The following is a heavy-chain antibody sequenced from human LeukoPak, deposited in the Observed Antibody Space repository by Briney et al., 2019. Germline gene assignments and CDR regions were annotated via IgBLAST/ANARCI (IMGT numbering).Heavy chain of an antibody. D-gene: IGHD6-19*01. J-gene: IGHJ5*01. CDR2: INANSGTT. CDR3: APAMCGGLAVRADSFHP. V-gene: IGHV3-23*01. Sequence: QPGRSLRLSCAASGFVFNVYAMIVLRQPPGKGLEWVSTINANSGTTSYAASVRGRFTISRDNSKNTLYLQLNTLRADDTATYYCAPAMCGGLAVRADSFHPWGQGTLVVVSS. CDR1: GFVFNVYA.